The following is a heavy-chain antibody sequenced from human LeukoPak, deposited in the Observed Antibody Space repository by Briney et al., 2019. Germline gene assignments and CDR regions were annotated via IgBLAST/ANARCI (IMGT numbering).Heavy chain of an antibody. D-gene: IGHD3-22*01. V-gene: IGHV4-61*02. CDR3: ARGIGTSYDSSRDAFDM. Sequence: SSETLSLTCTVSAGSISSGDYYWSWIRQPAGKGLEWIGRIYSPGTNYNYNPSLKSRVTISIGTSKNQFSLKLTSVTAADTAVYYCARGIGTSYDSSRDAFDMWGQGTMVTVSS. CDR2: IYSPGTN. J-gene: IGHJ3*02. CDR1: AGSISSGDYY.